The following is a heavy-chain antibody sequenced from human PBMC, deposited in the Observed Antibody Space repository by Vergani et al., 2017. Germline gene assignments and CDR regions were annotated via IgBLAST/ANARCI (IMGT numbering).Heavy chain of an antibody. D-gene: IGHD3-16*02. CDR2: IYYSGST. J-gene: IGHJ3*02. V-gene: IGHV4-59*01. CDR3: ARALSYAFEI. Sequence: QVQLQESGPGLVKPSETLSLTCTVSGGSISSYYWSWIRQPPGKGLEWIGYIYYSGSTNYNPSLKSRVTISVDTSKNQFSLKLSSGTAADTAVYYCARALSYAFEIWGQGTMVTVSS. CDR1: GGSISSYY.